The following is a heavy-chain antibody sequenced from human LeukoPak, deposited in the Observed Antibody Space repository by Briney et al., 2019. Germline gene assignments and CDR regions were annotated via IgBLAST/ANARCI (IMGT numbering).Heavy chain of an antibody. Sequence: SETLSLTCTVSGGSISSYYWSWIRQPPGKGLEWIGYIYYSGSTNYNPSLKSRVTISVDTSKNQFSLKLSSVTAADTAVYYCARHDYGDYDAFDIWGQGTTVTVSS. CDR3: ARHDYGDYDAFDI. CDR2: IYYSGST. D-gene: IGHD4-17*01. CDR1: GGSISSYY. V-gene: IGHV4-59*08. J-gene: IGHJ3*02.